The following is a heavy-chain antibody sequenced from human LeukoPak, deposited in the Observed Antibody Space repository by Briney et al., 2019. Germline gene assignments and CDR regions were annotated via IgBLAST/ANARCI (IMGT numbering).Heavy chain of an antibody. CDR1: GYTFTSCD. J-gene: IGHJ4*02. Sequence: GASVKVSCKASGYTFTSCDINWVRQATGQGLEWMGWMNPNSGNTGYGQSFQGRITMTRDISIGTAYMELSNLTSEDTAIYYCTRGSIGRRDNWGQGTLVTVSA. CDR3: TRGSIGRRDN. CDR2: MNPNSGNT. V-gene: IGHV1-8*01.